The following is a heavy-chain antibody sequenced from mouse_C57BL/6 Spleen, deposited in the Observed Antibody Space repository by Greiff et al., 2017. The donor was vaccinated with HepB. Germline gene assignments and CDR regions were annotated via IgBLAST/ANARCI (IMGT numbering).Heavy chain of an antibody. J-gene: IGHJ4*01. Sequence: VQLQQSGAELARPGASVKLSCKASGYTFTSYGISWVKQRTGQGLEWIGEIYPRSGNTYYNEKFKGKATLTADKSSSTAYMELRSLTSEDSAVYCCARVPGYYDFDVGGYYYAMDYWGQGTSVTVAS. CDR3: ARVPGYYDFDVGGYYYAMDY. CDR1: GYTFTSYG. D-gene: IGHD2-4*01. V-gene: IGHV1-81*01. CDR2: IYPRSGNT.